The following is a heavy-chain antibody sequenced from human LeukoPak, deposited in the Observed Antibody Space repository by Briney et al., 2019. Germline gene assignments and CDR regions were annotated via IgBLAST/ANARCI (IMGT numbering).Heavy chain of an antibody. CDR1: GDSVSSNSFA. V-gene: IGHV6-1*01. CDR3: ARGKYSAFDI. Sequence: SQTLSLTCAISGDSVSSNSFAWNWIRQSPSRGLEWLGRTFYRSKWCNDYAVSVKSRITINPDTSKNQFSLQLSSVTPEDTAVYYCARGKYSAFDIWGQGTMVTVSS. J-gene: IGHJ3*02. CDR2: TFYRSKWCN. D-gene: IGHD2/OR15-2a*01.